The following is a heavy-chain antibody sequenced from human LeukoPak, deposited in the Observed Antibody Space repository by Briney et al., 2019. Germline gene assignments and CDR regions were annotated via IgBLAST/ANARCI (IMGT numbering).Heavy chain of an antibody. D-gene: IGHD6-6*01. CDR2: IYYSGST. V-gene: IGHV4-59*08. CDR3: ARLGSSTYNWFDP. Sequence: SETLSLTCAVYGGSFSGHYWSWIRQPPGKGLEGIGYIYYSGSTNYNPSLKSRVTISVDTSKNQFSLKLSSVTAADTAVYYCARLGSSTYNWFDPWGQGTLVTVSS. J-gene: IGHJ5*02. CDR1: GGSFSGHY.